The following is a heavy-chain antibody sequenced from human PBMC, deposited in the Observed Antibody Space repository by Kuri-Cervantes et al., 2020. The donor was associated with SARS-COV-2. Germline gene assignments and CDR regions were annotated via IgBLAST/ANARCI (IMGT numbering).Heavy chain of an antibody. J-gene: IGHJ5*02. CDR2: ISWNSGSI. CDR3: AKDRMVQGVIRGTAFDA. Sequence: GGSLRLSCAASGFTFDDYAMHWVRQAPGKGLEWVSGISWNSGSIGYADSVKGRFTISRDNAKNSLYLQMNSLRAEDTALYYCAKDRMVQGVIRGTAFDAWGQGTLVTVSS. V-gene: IGHV3-9*01. CDR1: GFTFDDYA. D-gene: IGHD3-10*01.